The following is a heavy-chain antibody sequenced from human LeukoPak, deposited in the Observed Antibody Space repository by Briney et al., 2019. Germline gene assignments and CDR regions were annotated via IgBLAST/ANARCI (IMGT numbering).Heavy chain of an antibody. CDR3: AHDSSRSYFDY. V-gene: IGHV3-23*01. Sequence: GGSLRLSCAASGFTFSSYAMSWVRKAPGKGMGWVSAISGSGGSTYYADSVKGRFTISRDNSKNTLYLQMNSLRAKDTAVYYCAHDSSRSYFDYWGQGTLVTVSS. CDR1: GFTFSSYA. CDR2: ISGSGGST. J-gene: IGHJ4*02. D-gene: IGHD2-2*01.